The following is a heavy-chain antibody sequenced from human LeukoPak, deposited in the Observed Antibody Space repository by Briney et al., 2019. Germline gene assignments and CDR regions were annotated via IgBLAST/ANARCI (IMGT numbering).Heavy chain of an antibody. CDR2: IYPGDSDT. CDR3: ARHYYDSSGYYSGWFDP. J-gene: IGHJ5*02. Sequence: KHGASLQISCKCSGYIFTSYWIGWVRQLPGKGLEWMGIIYPGDSDTRYSPSFQGQVTISADKSISTAYLQWSILKASDTAMYYCARHYYDSSGYYSGWFDPRGQGTLVTVSS. CDR1: GYIFTSYW. D-gene: IGHD3-22*01. V-gene: IGHV5-51*01.